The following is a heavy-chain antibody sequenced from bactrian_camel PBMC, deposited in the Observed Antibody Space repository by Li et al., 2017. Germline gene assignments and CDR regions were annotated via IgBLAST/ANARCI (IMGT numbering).Heavy chain of an antibody. V-gene: IGHV3S53*01. Sequence: VQLVESGGGSVQAGGSLRLSCKVSGFTYSDICMAWFRQAPGKEREGVASIDSDGETTYADPVKGRFTISRDNAKNSVYLQMHSLKLEDTAMYYCTADFGPYCSGSYLARRANFEGQGTQVTVS. D-gene: IGHD2*01. CDR1: GFTYSDIC. CDR2: IDSDGET. J-gene: IGHJ4*01.